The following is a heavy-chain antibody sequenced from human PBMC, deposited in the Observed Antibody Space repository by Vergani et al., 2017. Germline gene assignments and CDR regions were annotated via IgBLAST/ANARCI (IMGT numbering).Heavy chain of an antibody. CDR3: AKSPRIVIPAATWIGT. D-gene: IGHD2-2*01. V-gene: IGHV3-33*05. CDR2: ISYDGSNK. Sequence: QVQLVESGGGVVQPGRSLTLSCEVSGFSFSNFGMHWVRQAPGKGLEWVAVISYDGSNKYYADSVKGRFTISRDNSKDTLYLQMNSLRAEDTAVYFCAKSPRIVIPAATWIGTLVQGTLVSVSS. CDR1: GFSFSNFG. J-gene: IGHJ5*02.